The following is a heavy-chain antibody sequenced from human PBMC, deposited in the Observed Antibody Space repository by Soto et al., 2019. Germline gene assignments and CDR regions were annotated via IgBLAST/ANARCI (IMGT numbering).Heavy chain of an antibody. CDR2: IYPGDSDT. J-gene: IGHJ6*02. D-gene: IGHD6-6*01. Sequence: PGESLKVSCKASGYSFSNYWIGWVRQMPGKGLEWMGIIYPGDSDTRYSPSFQGQVTISADKSISTAYLQWSSLKASDTAMYYCARPSYSTSRYYGLDVWGQGTTVTVS. CDR1: GYSFSNYW. CDR3: ARPSYSTSRYYGLDV. V-gene: IGHV5-51*01.